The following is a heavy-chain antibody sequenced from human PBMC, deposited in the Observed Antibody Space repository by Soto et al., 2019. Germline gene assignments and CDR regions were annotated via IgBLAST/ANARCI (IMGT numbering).Heavy chain of an antibody. V-gene: IGHV4-39*01. CDR1: VGSINSANYY. D-gene: IGHD6-19*01. CDR2: VYYGGTT. Sequence: PSETLSLTCTVSVGSINSANYYWGWILQPPGKGLEWIGNVYYGGTTYYNPSLKGRVTISVDTSKNQFSLKLSSVTAADSAVFFCVRHQRYSSGWYIDYWGQGTPVTISS. J-gene: IGHJ4*02. CDR3: VRHQRYSSGWYIDY.